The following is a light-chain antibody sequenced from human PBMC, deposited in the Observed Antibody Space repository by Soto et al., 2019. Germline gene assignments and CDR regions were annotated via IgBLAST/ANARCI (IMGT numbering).Light chain of an antibody. CDR3: LQTSTFPRT. Sequence: IPLTPSPSCVSASLGDRFTISGWASQDIGNFLAWYQQTPGKAPRLLIHGASSLSRGVPSRFNGGGTGTHFTLTISGLQPEDLATYFCLQTSTFPRTFGQGTKVDIK. J-gene: IGKJ1*01. CDR2: GAS. V-gene: IGKV1-12*01. CDR1: QDIGNF.